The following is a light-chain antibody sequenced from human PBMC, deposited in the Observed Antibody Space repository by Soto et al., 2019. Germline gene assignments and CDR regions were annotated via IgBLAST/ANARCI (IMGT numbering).Light chain of an antibody. CDR2: NAS. CDR1: QSIGAS. V-gene: IGKV1-5*03. J-gene: IGKJ4*01. CDR3: QQYYRSPLT. Sequence: DIQMTQSPSTLYASVGDRVTITCRASQSIGASLAWFQQKPGKAPNLLIYNASNLESGVPSRFSGSGSGTEFTLTISTLQPDDFATYYCQQYYRSPLTFGGGTKVEIK.